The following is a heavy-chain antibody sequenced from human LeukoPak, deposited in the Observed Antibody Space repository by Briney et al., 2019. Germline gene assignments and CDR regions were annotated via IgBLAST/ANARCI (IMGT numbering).Heavy chain of an antibody. V-gene: IGHV4-59*01. CDR1: GGSISSYY. CDR3: ARERWLQRRNWFDP. D-gene: IGHD5-24*01. Sequence: SETLSLTCTVPGGSISSYYWSWIRQPPGKGLEWIGYIYYGGSTNYNPSLKRRATISVDESKNKFSPTLSSVTAADTAVYYCARERWLQRRNWFDPWGQGTLVTVSS. J-gene: IGHJ5*02. CDR2: IYYGGST.